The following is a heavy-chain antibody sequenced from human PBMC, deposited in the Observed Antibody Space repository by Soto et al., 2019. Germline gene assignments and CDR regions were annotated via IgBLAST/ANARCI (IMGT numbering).Heavy chain of an antibody. CDR3: ARGLRYAYVAS. D-gene: IGHD1-1*01. CDR1: GYNLTSHE. J-gene: IGHJ5*01. CDR2: VNRHSGNR. Sequence: VQLVQSGAEVKKPGASVKVSCKASGYNLTSHEINWVRQTTGQGLEWMGWVNRHSGNRGYAHKFQGRVTMTRNTSTSTAYMERSGPRYEDAAVYYCARGLRYAYVASWGQGTLVTVSS. V-gene: IGHV1-8*01.